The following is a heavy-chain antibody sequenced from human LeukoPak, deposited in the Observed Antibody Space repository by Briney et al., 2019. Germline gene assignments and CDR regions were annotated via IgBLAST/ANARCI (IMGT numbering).Heavy chain of an antibody. Sequence: GGSLRLSCAASGFTFSSYSMTWVRQAPGKGLEWVSSISSSSSYIYYADSVKGRFTISRDNAKNSLYLQMNSLRAEDTAVYYCATSYCSSTSCYYYDFWSGYPYYFDYWGQGTLVTVSS. V-gene: IGHV3-21*01. CDR2: ISSSSSYI. CDR3: ATSYCSSTSCYYYDFWSGYPYYFDY. CDR1: GFTFSSYS. J-gene: IGHJ4*02. D-gene: IGHD2-2*01.